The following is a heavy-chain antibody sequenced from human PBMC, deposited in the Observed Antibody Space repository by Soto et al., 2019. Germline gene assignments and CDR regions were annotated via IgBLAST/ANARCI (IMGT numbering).Heavy chain of an antibody. Sequence: RLSCSASGFTFSSYAMSWVRQAPGKGLEWVSTISGSDGRTYSTDSVKGRFTISRDNSRNTAYLQMNSLRVEDTAVYYCARDGSILWFGELSEYWFDPWGQGTLVTVSS. CDR3: ARDGSILWFGELSEYWFDP. V-gene: IGHV3-23*01. CDR2: ISGSDGRT. CDR1: GFTFSSYA. D-gene: IGHD3-10*01. J-gene: IGHJ5*02.